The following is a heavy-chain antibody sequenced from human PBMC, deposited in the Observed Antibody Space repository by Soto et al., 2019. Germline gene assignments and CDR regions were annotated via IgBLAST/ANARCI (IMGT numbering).Heavy chain of an antibody. CDR3: ARDAAYSSGWALDY. D-gene: IGHD6-19*01. CDR2: IKSDGSST. V-gene: IGHV3-74*01. CDR1: GFTFSSYW. Sequence: EVQLVESGGGLVQPGGSLRLSCAASGFTFSSYWMHWVRQAPGKGLVWVSRIKSDGSSTFYADSVKGRFTISRDNAKNPLYLQMNSRSAEDTAVYYCARDAAYSSGWALDYWGQGTLVTVSS. J-gene: IGHJ4*02.